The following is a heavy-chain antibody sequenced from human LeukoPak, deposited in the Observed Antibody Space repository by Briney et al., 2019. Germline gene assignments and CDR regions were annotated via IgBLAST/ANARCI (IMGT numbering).Heavy chain of an antibody. D-gene: IGHD4-23*01. Sequence: GGSLRLSCAASGFTFSSYGMSWVRQAPGKGLEWVSAISGSGGSTYYADSVKGRFTISRDNAKNSLYLQMNSLRAEDTAVYYCARDYGGSSPFDFWGQGTLVTVSS. CDR1: GFTFSSYG. J-gene: IGHJ4*02. V-gene: IGHV3-23*01. CDR2: ISGSGGST. CDR3: ARDYGGSSPFDF.